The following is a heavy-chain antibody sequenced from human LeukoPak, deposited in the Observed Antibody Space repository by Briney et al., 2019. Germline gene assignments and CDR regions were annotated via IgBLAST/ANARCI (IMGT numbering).Heavy chain of an antibody. D-gene: IGHD5-18*01. CDR2: IIPMLGRS. Sequence: SVKVSCKASGGSVISYGISWVRQAPGQGLEWMGGIIPMLGRSNYAQKFQGRVTISTDESTSTAYMEMSSLRSEDTAVYYCAREDHTANNWFDPWGQGTLVTVSS. V-gene: IGHV1-69*05. CDR3: AREDHTANNWFDP. CDR1: GGSVISYG. J-gene: IGHJ5*02.